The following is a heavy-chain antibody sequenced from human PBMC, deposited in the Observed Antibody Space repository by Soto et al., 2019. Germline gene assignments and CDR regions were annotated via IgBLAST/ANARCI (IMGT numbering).Heavy chain of an antibody. D-gene: IGHD2-15*01. J-gene: IGHJ4*02. V-gene: IGHV3-11*06. CDR2: ISMSGSYK. CDR1: DFSLSGSY. Sequence: VQLVESGGALVKPGGSLRLSCVGSDFSLSGSYMSWVRQAPGKGLEWLSFISMSGSYKTYAASVEGRFTISRDNVKNILYLQMDSLRAEDTAVYYCASRGHCSSGQCHPFDSWGQGTQVTVSS. CDR3: ASRGHCSSGQCHPFDS.